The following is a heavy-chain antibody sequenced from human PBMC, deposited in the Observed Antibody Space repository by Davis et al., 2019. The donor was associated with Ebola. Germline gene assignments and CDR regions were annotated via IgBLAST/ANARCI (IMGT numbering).Heavy chain of an antibody. D-gene: IGHD5-18*01. V-gene: IGHV6-1*01. Sequence: HSQTLSLTCAISGDSVSSAGWNWIRPSPSRGLEWLGRTFYTSEWHNDYAESVKSRITINPDTSKNQFSLQLNSVTPEDTALYYCARGWLRGGMDVWGEGTTVTV. J-gene: IGHJ6*02. CDR2: TFYTSEWHN. CDR1: GDSVSSAG. CDR3: ARGWLRGGMDV.